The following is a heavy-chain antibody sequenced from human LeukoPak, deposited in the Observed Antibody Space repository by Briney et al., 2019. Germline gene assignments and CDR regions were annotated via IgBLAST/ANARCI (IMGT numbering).Heavy chain of an antibody. J-gene: IGHJ3*02. CDR3: ARDDAFDI. CDR1: GYTFTGYY. V-gene: IGHV1-2*02. CDR2: INPNSGAT. Sequence: ASVKVSCKASGYTFTGYYMHWVRQAPGRGLEWMGWINPNSGATKYAQKFQGRVTMTRDTSISTAYMELSRLRSDDTAVYYCARDDAFDIWGQGTMVTVSS.